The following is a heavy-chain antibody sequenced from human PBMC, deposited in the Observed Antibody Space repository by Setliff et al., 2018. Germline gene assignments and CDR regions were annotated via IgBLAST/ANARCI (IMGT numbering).Heavy chain of an antibody. CDR2: ISVNGDGT. J-gene: IGHJ4*02. CDR1: GFTFSTYT. CDR3: ARDGGEY. D-gene: IGHD3-16*01. V-gene: IGHV3-21*05. Sequence: PGGSLRLSCAASGFTFSTYTMNWVRQAPGKGLEWVSYISVNGDGTYYADSVKGRFTISRDNAKNSLYLQMNSLRAEDTAVYYCARDGGEYWGQGTLVTVSS.